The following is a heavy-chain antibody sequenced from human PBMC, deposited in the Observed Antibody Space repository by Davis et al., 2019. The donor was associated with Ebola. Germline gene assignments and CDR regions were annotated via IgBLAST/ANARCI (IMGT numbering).Heavy chain of an antibody. J-gene: IGHJ2*01. CDR1: GGSISSYY. V-gene: IGHV4-59*01. D-gene: IGHD6-13*01. CDR2: IYYSGST. CDR3: ARDSRRGIAAARWYFDL. Sequence: PSETLSLTCTVSGGSISSYYWSWIRQPPGKGLEWIGYIYYSGSTNYNPSLKSRVTISVDTSKNQFSLKLSSVTAADTAVYYCARDSRRGIAAARWYFDLWGRGTLVTVSS.